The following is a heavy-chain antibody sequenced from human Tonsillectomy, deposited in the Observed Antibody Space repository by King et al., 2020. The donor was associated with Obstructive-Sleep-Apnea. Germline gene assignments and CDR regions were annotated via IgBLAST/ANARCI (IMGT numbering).Heavy chain of an antibody. CDR2: ISYSGST. J-gene: IGHJ4*02. D-gene: IGHD3-22*01. Sequence: VQLQESGPGLVKPSETLSLTCTVSGGSISSYYWSWIRQPPGKGLEWIGYISYSGSTNYNPSLKSRVPISVDTAKTQFSLKLGSVTAADTAVYYCARSLDSSGYYYTNYWGQGTLVTVSS. V-gene: IGHV4-59*08. CDR3: ARSLDSSGYYYTNY. CDR1: GGSISSYY.